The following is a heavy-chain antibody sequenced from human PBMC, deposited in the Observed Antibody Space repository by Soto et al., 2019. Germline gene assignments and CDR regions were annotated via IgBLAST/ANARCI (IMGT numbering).Heavy chain of an antibody. CDR3: ARGGGSHAHPPDY. V-gene: IGHV3-74*01. CDR1: GGSISSSSYYW. CDR2: IAYDESTT. D-gene: IGHD1-26*01. Sequence: PSETLSLTCTVSGGSISSSSYYWMHWIRQAPGKGLVWVSRIAYDESTTTYADSVKGRFTISRDNAKNTLYLQMNSLRAEDTAVYYCARGGGSHAHPPDYWGQGTLVTVSS. J-gene: IGHJ4*02.